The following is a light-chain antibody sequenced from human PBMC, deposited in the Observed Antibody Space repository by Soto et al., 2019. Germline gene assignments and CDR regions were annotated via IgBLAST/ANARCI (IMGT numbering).Light chain of an antibody. CDR2: GAS. J-gene: IGKJ1*01. V-gene: IGKV3-20*01. Sequence: EIVLTQSPGTLSLSPGERATLSCRASQSVSSSYLAWYQQKPGQAPRLLIYGASSRATGIPDRFSGRGSGTDFTLTISRLDPEDFAVYYCQQYVSSHTFGQGTKVEIK. CDR3: QQYVSSHT. CDR1: QSVSSSY.